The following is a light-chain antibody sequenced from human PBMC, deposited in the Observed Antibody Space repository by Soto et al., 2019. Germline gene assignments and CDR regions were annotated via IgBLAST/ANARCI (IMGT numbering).Light chain of an antibody. CDR3: QQYNSYSTWT. V-gene: IGKV1-5*03. CDR2: KAS. CDR1: QSISSW. J-gene: IGKJ1*01. Sequence: DIQMTQSPPTLSASVGDRVTITCRASQSISSWLAWYQQKPGKAPKLLIYKASSLESGVPSRFSGSGSGTEFTLTISSLKPDDFATYYCQQYNSYSTWTFGQGTKVEIK.